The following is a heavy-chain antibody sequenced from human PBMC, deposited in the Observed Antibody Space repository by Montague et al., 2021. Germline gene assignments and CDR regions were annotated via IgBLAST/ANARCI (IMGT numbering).Heavy chain of an antibody. Sequence: CAISGDSVSSNSVAWNWIRQSPSRGLEWLGRTYYRSKWYNDYAVPVKSRITINPDTSKNQFSLQLNSVTPEDTAVYYCARRQRQAWAHSSSSPQYYYYYMDFWGKGTTVTVSS. D-gene: IGHD6-6*01. CDR3: ARRQRQAWAHSSSSPQYYYYYMDF. V-gene: IGHV6-1*01. CDR2: TYYRSKWYN. CDR1: GDSVSSNSVA. J-gene: IGHJ6*03.